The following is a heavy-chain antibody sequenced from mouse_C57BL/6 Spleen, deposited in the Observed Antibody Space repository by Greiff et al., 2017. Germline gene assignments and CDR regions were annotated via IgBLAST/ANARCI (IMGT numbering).Heavy chain of an antibody. Sequence: QVQLKESGPELVKPGASVKISCKASGYAFSSSWMNWVKQRPGKGLEWIGRIYPGDGDTNYNGKFKGKATLTADKSSSTAYMQLSSLTSEDSAVYFCARSEGYDEEYYYAMDYWGQGTSVTVSS. CDR2: IYPGDGDT. D-gene: IGHD2-2*01. V-gene: IGHV1-82*01. J-gene: IGHJ4*01. CDR1: GYAFSSSW. CDR3: ARSEGYDEEYYYAMDY.